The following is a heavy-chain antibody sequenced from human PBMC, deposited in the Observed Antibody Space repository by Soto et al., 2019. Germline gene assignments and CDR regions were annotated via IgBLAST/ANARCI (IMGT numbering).Heavy chain of an antibody. CDR1: GYSFTTYG. J-gene: IGHJ6*02. D-gene: IGHD3-10*01. V-gene: IGHV1-18*01. CDR3: AREGSAPYYYYGMDV. Sequence: QVQLVQSRGEVKKPGASVKVSCKTSGYSFTTYGISWVRRAPGQGLEWMGWISGYNGNTNYAQKLQGRVTMTTDTSTSTAYMELRSLRPDDTAVYYCAREGSAPYYYYGMDVWCQGSTVTVSS. CDR2: ISGYNGNT.